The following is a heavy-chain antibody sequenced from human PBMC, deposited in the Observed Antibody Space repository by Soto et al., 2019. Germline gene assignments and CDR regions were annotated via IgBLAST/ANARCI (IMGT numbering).Heavy chain of an antibody. Sequence: SETLSLTCAVSGGSIGGVGYSWSWIRQPPGGGLEWIGYMYHSGTFLKSPSLKTRLTMSLDMSKNQFSLTLNSMTATDTAVYYCARAQFYSGSGNYNNLMFDAWGQGIQVTVSS. V-gene: IGHV4-30-2*01. CDR3: ARAQFYSGSGNYNNLMFDA. CDR2: MYHSGTF. J-gene: IGHJ5*02. CDR1: GGSIGGVGYS. D-gene: IGHD3-10*01.